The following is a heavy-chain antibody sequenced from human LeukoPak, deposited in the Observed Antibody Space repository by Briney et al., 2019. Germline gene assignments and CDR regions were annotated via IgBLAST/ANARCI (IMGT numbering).Heavy chain of an antibody. J-gene: IGHJ4*02. CDR2: IHSGGST. Sequence: GGSLRLSCAASGLTVSSNYMNWVRQAPGKGLEWVSVIHSGGSTYYADSVRGRFTISRDNSKNTLYLQMNSLRADDTAVYYCARGQQPFDYWGQGTLVTVSS. V-gene: IGHV3-53*01. D-gene: IGHD5-18*01. CDR3: ARGQQPFDY. CDR1: GLTVSSNY.